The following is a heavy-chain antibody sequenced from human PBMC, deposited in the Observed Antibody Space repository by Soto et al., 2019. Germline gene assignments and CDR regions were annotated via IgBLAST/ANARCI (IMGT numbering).Heavy chain of an antibody. CDR3: ARDPLHDGYCSGGSCSGVDY. J-gene: IGHJ4*02. Sequence: PSETLSLTCTVSGGSVSSGSYYWSWIRQPPGKGLEWIGYIYYSGSTNYNPSLKSRVTISVDTSKNQFSLKLSSVTAADTAVYYCARDPLHDGYCSGGSCSGVDYWGQGTLVTVYS. CDR1: GGSVSSGSYY. V-gene: IGHV4-61*01. D-gene: IGHD2-15*01. CDR2: IYYSGST.